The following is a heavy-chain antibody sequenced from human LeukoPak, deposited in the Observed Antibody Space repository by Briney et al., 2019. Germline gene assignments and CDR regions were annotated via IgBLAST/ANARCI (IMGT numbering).Heavy chain of an antibody. D-gene: IGHD6-13*01. CDR1: GFTFSDYY. CDR2: ISSSGSTI. Sequence: GGSLRLSCAASGFTFSDYYTSWIRQAPGEGLECVSYISSSGSTIYYADSVKGRFTISRDNAKNSLYLQMNSLRAEDTAVYYCARDHGQLVSQFDPWGQGTLVTVSS. J-gene: IGHJ5*02. V-gene: IGHV3-11*04. CDR3: ARDHGQLVSQFDP.